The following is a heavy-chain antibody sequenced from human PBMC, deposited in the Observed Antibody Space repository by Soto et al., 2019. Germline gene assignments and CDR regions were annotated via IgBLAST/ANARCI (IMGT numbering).Heavy chain of an antibody. Sequence: QVQLKKSGPGLVKPSGTLSLTCTVSGGSFSGYYWSWIRQPPGKGLEWMGYIYYSGGLTYNPSHKGRXXIXVXXYKKHLSLKLTSVSAADTAVYYCARQPPDTAAFDIWGQGTMVTVSS. D-gene: IGHD5-18*01. CDR2: IYYSGGL. CDR1: GGSFSGYY. V-gene: IGHV4-59*08. CDR3: ARQPPDTAAFDI. J-gene: IGHJ3*02.